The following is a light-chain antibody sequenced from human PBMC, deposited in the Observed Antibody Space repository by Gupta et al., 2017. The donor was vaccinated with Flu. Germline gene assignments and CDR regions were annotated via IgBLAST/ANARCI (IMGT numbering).Light chain of an antibody. Sequence: EIVLTQSPCTLSLSPGERVTLSCRASQSVRFNSVAWYQQNPGHAPRLLISGASSRPTDIPDRFSGSGSGTEFSLTISRLEPEDVAVYYCQQDGDSPRTFGQGTKVEIK. V-gene: IGKV3-20*01. CDR2: GAS. J-gene: IGKJ1*01. CDR3: QQDGDSPRT. CDR1: QSVRFNS.